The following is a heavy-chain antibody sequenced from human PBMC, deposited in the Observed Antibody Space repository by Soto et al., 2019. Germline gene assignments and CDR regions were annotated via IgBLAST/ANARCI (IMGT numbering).Heavy chain of an antibody. D-gene: IGHD2-15*01. V-gene: IGHV3-23*01. CDR3: AKELLAPIFHTSDQGYCSGGSCYSYDY. Sequence: GGSLRLSCAASGFTFSSYAMSWVRQAPGKGLEWVSAISGSGGSTYYADSVKGRFTISRDNSKNTLYLQMNSLRAEDTAVYYCAKELLAPIFHTSDQGYCSGGSCYSYDYWGQGTLVTVSS. CDR2: ISGSGGST. J-gene: IGHJ4*02. CDR1: GFTFSSYA.